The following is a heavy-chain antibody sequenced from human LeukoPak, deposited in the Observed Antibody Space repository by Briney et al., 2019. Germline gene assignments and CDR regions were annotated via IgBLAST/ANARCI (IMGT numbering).Heavy chain of an antibody. CDR1: GFTFSSYA. CDR3: AKDNVPDPYYDSSRAAFDY. V-gene: IGHV3-9*01. Sequence: PGGSLRLSCAASGFTFSSYAMHWVRQAPGKGLEWVSGISWNSGSIGYADSVKGRFTISRDNAKYSLYLQMNSLRAEDTALYYCAKDNVPDPYYDSSRAAFDYWGQGTLVTVSS. CDR2: ISWNSGSI. D-gene: IGHD3-22*01. J-gene: IGHJ4*02.